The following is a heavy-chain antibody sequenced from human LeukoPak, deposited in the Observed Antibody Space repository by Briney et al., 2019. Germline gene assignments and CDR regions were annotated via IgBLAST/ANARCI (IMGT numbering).Heavy chain of an antibody. J-gene: IGHJ1*01. CDR3: TIENYYDSSGPIKH. CDR2: IKSKADGGTT. D-gene: IGHD3-22*01. CDR1: AFTFRNTW. Sequence: GRSHRPACAAAAFTFRNTWIGLVRHAPGKGPEWVGHIKSKADGGTTDYAASVNGRFTISRDDSEDTLSLQMNSLKTEDTAVYFCTIENYYDSSGPIKHWGQGTLVTVSS. V-gene: IGHV3-15*01.